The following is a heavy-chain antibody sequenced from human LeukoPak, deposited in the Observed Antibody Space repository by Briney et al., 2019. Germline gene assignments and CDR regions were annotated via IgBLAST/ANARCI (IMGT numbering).Heavy chain of an antibody. J-gene: IGHJ3*02. CDR2: IYYSGST. V-gene: IGHV4-39*01. D-gene: IGHD1-26*01. CDR3: ARGLGSYSHRKYAFDI. CDR1: GGSISSSSYY. Sequence: SETLSLTCTVSGGSISSSSYYWGWIRQPPGKGLEWIGSIYYSGSTYYNPSLKSRVTISVDTSKNQFSLKLSSVTAADTAVYYCARGLGSYSHRKYAFDIWGQGTMVTVSS.